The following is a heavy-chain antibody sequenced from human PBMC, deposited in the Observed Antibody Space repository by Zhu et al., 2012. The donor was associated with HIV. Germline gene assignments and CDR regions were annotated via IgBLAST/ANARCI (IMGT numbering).Heavy chain of an antibody. CDR1: GGSLRGYY. D-gene: IGHD2-8*01. CDR2: INYSENV. CDR3: ASGSLLMYHVLTYFDS. Sequence: QVQLQQWGAGLLKPSETLSLTCAVYGGSLRGYYWSWIRQSPGKGLEWIGEINYSENVNYNPSLKTRVTLSVDRSKNQFSLKLRSVTAADTSIYFCASGSLLMYHVLTYFDSWGQGTLVTVSS. V-gene: IGHV4-34*01. J-gene: IGHJ4*02.